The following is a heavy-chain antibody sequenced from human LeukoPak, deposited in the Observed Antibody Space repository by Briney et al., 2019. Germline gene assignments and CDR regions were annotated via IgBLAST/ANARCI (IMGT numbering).Heavy chain of an antibody. CDR3: AKGGVVITSDAEYFQH. J-gene: IGHJ1*01. Sequence: GGSLRLSCAASGFTFSSYAMSWVRQAPGKGLEWVSFISVSGASTYYADSVKGRFTISRDNSKNTLYLQMNSLRAEDTAVYYCAKGGVVITSDAEYFQHWGQGTLVTVSS. CDR2: ISVSGAST. D-gene: IGHD3-22*01. V-gene: IGHV3-23*01. CDR1: GFTFSSYA.